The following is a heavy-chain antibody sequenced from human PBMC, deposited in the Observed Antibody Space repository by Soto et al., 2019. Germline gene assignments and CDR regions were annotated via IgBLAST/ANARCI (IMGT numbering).Heavy chain of an antibody. J-gene: IGHJ6*02. Sequence: WGSLRLSCAASGFTFSSYSMNWVRQAPGKGLEWVSYISSSSSTIYYADSVKGRFTISRDNAKNSLYLQMNSLRDEDTAVYYCASNLKESAYYYYGMDVWGQGTTVAVSS. CDR1: GFTFSSYS. CDR3: ASNLKESAYYYYGMDV. V-gene: IGHV3-48*02. CDR2: ISSSSSTI. D-gene: IGHD1-20*01.